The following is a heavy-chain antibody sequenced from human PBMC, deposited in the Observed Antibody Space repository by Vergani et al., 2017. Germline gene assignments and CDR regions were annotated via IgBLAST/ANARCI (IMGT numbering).Heavy chain of an antibody. CDR2: IYSGGST. D-gene: IGHD2-15*01. J-gene: IGHJ6*03. Sequence: EVQLVESGGGLVQPGGSLRLSCAASGFTVSSNYMSWVRQAPGKGLEWVSVIYSGGSTYYADSVKGRFTISRHNSKNTLYLQMNSLRAEDTAVYYCAKYSVVAAYYYYYMDVWGKGTTVTVSS. V-gene: IGHV3-53*04. CDR3: AKYSVVAAYYYYYMDV. CDR1: GFTVSSNY.